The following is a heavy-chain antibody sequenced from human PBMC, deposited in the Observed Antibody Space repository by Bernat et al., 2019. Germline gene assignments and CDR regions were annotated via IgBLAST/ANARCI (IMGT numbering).Heavy chain of an antibody. CDR1: GFTVSSNY. CDR2: IYSGGST. V-gene: IGHV3-53*02. J-gene: IGHJ3*02. D-gene: IGHD5-18*01. CDR3: ARLDVDTTDAFDI. Sequence: EVQLVETGGGLIQPGGSLRLSCAASGFTVSSNYMSWVRQAPGKGLEWVSVIYSGGSTYYADSLKGRFTISRDNSKNTLYLQMTSLRAEDTAVYYCARLDVDTTDAFDIWGQGTMVTVSS.